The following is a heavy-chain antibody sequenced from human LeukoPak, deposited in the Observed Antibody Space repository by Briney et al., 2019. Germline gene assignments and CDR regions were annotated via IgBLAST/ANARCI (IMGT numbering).Heavy chain of an antibody. D-gene: IGHD1-26*01. CDR3: ASGEPVLVGATVGPGFAY. CDR1: GFTVSSNY. CDR2: IYSGGST. Sequence: GGSLRLSCAASGFTVSSNYMSWVRQAPGKGLEWVSVIYSGGSTYYADSVKGRFTISRDNSKNTLYLQMNSLRAEDTAVYYCASGEPVLVGATVGPGFAYWGQGTLVTVSS. J-gene: IGHJ4*02. V-gene: IGHV3-53*01.